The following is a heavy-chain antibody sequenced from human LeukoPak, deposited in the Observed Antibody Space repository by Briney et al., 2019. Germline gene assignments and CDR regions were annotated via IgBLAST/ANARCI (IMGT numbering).Heavy chain of an antibody. Sequence: GGSLRLSCAASGFSVSNSYMSWVRQAPGKGLNWVSVIYSGGGTFHSDSVKGRFTVSGDYSKNTLYLQMNNLRADDTAVYYCARDSSGPAFWGQGTLVTVSS. D-gene: IGHD3-22*01. V-gene: IGHV3-53*01. J-gene: IGHJ4*02. CDR2: IYSGGGT. CDR3: ARDSSGPAF. CDR1: GFSVSNSY.